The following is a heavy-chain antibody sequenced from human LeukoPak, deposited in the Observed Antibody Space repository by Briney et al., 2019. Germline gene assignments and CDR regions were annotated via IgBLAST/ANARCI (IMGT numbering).Heavy chain of an antibody. CDR2: LYTDGST. CDR3: VRDRYYYDNNYGPAFDH. J-gene: IGHJ4*02. D-gene: IGHD3-22*01. CDR1: GDSISSYY. Sequence: PSETLSLTCTVSGDSISSYYWSWVRQPAGKGLEWIGRLYTDGSTNYNPFLKSRVTMSVDTSKNQFSLKLSSVTTADTAVYFCVRDRYYYDNNYGPAFDHWGQGILITVS. V-gene: IGHV4-4*07.